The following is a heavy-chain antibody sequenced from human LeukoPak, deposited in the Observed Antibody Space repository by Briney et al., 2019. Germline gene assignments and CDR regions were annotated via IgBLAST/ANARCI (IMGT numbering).Heavy chain of an antibody. D-gene: IGHD6-19*01. CDR3: ARLLVAVDAFGI. CDR2: VYYSGST. Sequence: KASETLSLTCTVSGGSISNTSYYWGWIRQSPGKGLEWIGSVYYSGSTYFNPSLKSRVTISVDTSKNHFSLKLSSVTAADTAVHYCARLLVAVDAFGIWGQGTMVTVSS. V-gene: IGHV4-39*02. J-gene: IGHJ3*02. CDR1: GGSISNTSYY.